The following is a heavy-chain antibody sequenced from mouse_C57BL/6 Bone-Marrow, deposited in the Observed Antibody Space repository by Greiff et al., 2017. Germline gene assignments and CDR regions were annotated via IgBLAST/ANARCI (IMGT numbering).Heavy chain of an antibody. CDR1: GYTFTSYW. CDR2: IDPSDSYT. D-gene: IGHD2-4*01. J-gene: IGHJ4*01. V-gene: IGHV1-59*01. CDR3: ARSYDYDDYTMDY. Sequence: QVQLQQPGAELVRPGTSVKLSCKASGYTFTSYWMHWVKQRPGQGLEWIGVIDPSDSYTNYNQKFKGKATLSVDKSSRPAYMELSSLTFEDSAVYYCARSYDYDDYTMDYWGQGTSVTVSS.